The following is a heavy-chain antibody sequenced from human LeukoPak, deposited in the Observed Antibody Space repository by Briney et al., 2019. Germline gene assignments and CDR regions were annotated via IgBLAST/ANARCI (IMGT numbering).Heavy chain of an antibody. CDR1: GYTFTSYD. Sequence: ASVKVSCKASGYTFTSYDINWVRQATGQGLEWMGWMNPNSGNTGYAQKLQGRVTMTTDTSTSTAYMELRSLRSDDTAVYYCARVKGDPPVWDYWGQGTLVTVSS. V-gene: IGHV1-8*02. D-gene: IGHD3-16*01. CDR3: ARVKGDPPVWDY. J-gene: IGHJ4*02. CDR2: MNPNSGNT.